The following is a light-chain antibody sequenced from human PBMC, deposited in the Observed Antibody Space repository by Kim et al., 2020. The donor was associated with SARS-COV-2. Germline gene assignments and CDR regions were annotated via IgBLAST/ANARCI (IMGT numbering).Light chain of an antibody. Sequence: GKRYTISCSGSGCNVGSNDVYWYRQRPRTAPKLLSYRNNQRPSGVPDRFSGSKSGTSASLAISGLRSEDEADYYCAAWDDSLSGWVFGGGTQLTVL. CDR3: AAWDDSLSGWV. CDR2: RNN. J-gene: IGLJ3*02. V-gene: IGLV1-47*01. CDR1: GCNVGSND.